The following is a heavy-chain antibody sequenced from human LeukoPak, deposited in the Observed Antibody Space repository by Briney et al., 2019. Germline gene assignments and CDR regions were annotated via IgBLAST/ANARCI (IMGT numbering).Heavy chain of an antibody. J-gene: IGHJ3*02. CDR1: GFTFDDYA. CDR2: IKQDGSEK. D-gene: IGHD2-21*01. CDR3: ASSIVAFGYI. Sequence: GGSLRLSCAASGFTFDDYAMHWVRQAPGKGLEWVANIKQDGSEKYHVDSVKGRFTISRDNAKNSLYLQMNSLRAEDTAVYYCASSIVAFGYIWGQGTMVTVSS. V-gene: IGHV3-7*01.